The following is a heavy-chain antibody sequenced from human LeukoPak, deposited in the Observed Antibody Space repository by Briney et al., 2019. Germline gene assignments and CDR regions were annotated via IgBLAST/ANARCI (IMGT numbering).Heavy chain of an antibody. V-gene: IGHV3-48*04. CDR2: ISSSGTNI. Sequence: GRSLRLSCAASGFTFSSYSMNWVRQAPGKGLEWVSYISSSGTNIYYADSVKGRFTISRDNAKNSLYLQMNSLRAEDTAVYYCARSGTTYYYDTSSHYWGQGTLVTVSS. CDR3: ARSGTTYYYDTSSHY. D-gene: IGHD3-22*01. CDR1: GFTFSSYS. J-gene: IGHJ4*02.